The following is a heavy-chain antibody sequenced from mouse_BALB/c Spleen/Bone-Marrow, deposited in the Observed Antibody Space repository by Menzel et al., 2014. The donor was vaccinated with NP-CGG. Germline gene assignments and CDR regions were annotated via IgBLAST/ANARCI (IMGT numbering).Heavy chain of an antibody. CDR2: INPSSGYT. CDR3: AREGYGNYAY. CDR1: GYTFTSYT. Sequence: QVQLQQPGAELARPGASVKMSCKASGYTFTSYTMHWVKQRPGQGLEWIGYINPSSGYTNYNQKFKDKATLTADKSSSTTYMQLSSLTSEDSAVYYCAREGYGNYAYWGQGTLVTVSA. J-gene: IGHJ3*01. V-gene: IGHV1-4*01. D-gene: IGHD2-10*02.